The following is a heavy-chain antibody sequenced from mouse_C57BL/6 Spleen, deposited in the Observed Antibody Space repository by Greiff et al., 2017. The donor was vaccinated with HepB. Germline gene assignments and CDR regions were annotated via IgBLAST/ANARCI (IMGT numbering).Heavy chain of an antibody. J-gene: IGHJ2*01. V-gene: IGHV1-15*01. CDR1: GYTFTDYE. CDR3: TRSFYDGPYYFDY. Sequence: LVESGAELVRPGASVTLSCKASGYTFTDYEMHWVKQTPVHGLEWIGAIDPETGGTAYNQKFKGKAILTADKSSSTAYMELRSLTSENSAVYYCTRSFYDGPYYFDYWGQGTTLTVSS. D-gene: IGHD2-3*01. CDR2: IDPETGGT.